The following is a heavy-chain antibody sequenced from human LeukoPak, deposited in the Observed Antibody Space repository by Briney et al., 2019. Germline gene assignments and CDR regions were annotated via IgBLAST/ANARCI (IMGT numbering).Heavy chain of an antibody. V-gene: IGHV3-30*02. D-gene: IGHD6-19*01. Sequence: GGSLRLSCAASGFIFSSYGMHWVRQAPGKGLEWVAFIRYDGSNEYYADSVKGRFSISRDNSKNTLYLQMNSLRAEDTAVYYCAKCPPSGWSYFDYWGQGTLVTVSS. CDR2: IRYDGSNE. CDR3: AKCPPSGWSYFDY. J-gene: IGHJ4*02. CDR1: GFIFSSYG.